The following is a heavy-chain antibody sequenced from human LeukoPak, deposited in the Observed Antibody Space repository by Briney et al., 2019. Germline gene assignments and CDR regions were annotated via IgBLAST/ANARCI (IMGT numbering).Heavy chain of an antibody. D-gene: IGHD2-21*02. CDR3: GKGSVTELDF. J-gene: IGHJ4*02. V-gene: IGHV3-7*01. Sequence: GGSLRPSCAASGFTFSSFWMSWVRQAPGGRQEWMANIKYDGSEKGYVDSVKGRFTISRDNAKNSLYLQMDRLRAEDTAVYYCGKGSVTELDFWGQGTLVAVSS. CDR2: IKYDGSEK. CDR1: GFTFSSFW.